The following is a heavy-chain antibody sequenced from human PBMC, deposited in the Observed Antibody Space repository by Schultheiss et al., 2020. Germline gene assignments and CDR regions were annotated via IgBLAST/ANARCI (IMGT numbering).Heavy chain of an antibody. CDR1: GFTVSSNY. CDR2: IFSSGST. D-gene: IGHD2-15*01. V-gene: IGHV3-53*01. Sequence: GESLKISCAASGFTVSSNYMSWVRQTPGKGPEWVSLIFSSGSTTYAGSVKGRFTISRDNSKNTLYLQMNSLRPEDTAVYYCARSCSGGTCSGTIFDSWGQGTLVTVSS. J-gene: IGHJ4*02. CDR3: ARSCSGGTCSGTIFDS.